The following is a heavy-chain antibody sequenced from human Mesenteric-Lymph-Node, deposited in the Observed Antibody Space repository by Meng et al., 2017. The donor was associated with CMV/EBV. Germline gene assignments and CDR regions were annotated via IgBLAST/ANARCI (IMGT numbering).Heavy chain of an antibody. V-gene: IGHV4-34*01. CDR1: VGSFGGYY. CDR2: INHSGST. D-gene: IGHD4-23*01. Sequence: VQLQKWGEGLVKPSETRSLTCAVYVGSFGGYYWSWIRQPPGKGLEWIGEINHSGSTNYNPSLKSRVTISVDTSKNQFSLKLSSVTAADTAVYYCARHQRWLKSEGGFNYWGQGTLVTVSS. J-gene: IGHJ4*02. CDR3: ARHQRWLKSEGGFNY.